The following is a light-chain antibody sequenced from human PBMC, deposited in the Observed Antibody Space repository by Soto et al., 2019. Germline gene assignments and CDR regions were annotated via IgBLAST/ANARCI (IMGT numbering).Light chain of an antibody. CDR2: GAS. Sequence: EIVITQSPATLSVSTGERATLSCRASQSVSSNLAWYQQKPGQAPRLLIYGASTRATGIPARFSGSGSGTEFTLTISSLQSEDFAVYYCQQHNNWPVTFGQGTKVDIK. CDR3: QQHNNWPVT. J-gene: IGKJ1*01. CDR1: QSVSSN. V-gene: IGKV3-15*01.